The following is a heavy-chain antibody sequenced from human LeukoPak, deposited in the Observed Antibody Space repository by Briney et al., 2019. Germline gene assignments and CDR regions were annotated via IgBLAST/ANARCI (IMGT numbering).Heavy chain of an antibody. CDR1: GYTFTTYI. J-gene: IGHJ4*02. CDR3: ATWGYYDSSGYRFDY. D-gene: IGHD3-22*01. V-gene: IGHV1-18*01. CDR2: ISAYNGNT. Sequence: GASVKVSCKASGYTFTTYIISWVRQAPGQGLEWMGWISAYNGNTNYAQKLQGRLTMTTDTSTSTAYMELRSLRSDDTAVYYCATWGYYDSSGYRFDYWGQGTLVTVSS.